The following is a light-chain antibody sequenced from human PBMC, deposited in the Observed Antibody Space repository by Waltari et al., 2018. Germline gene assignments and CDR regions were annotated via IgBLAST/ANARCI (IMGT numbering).Light chain of an antibody. CDR2: GAS. CDR3: QQYSDWPLT. J-gene: IGKJ4*01. V-gene: IGKV3-15*01. Sequence: EIVMTQSPATLSVSPGERATLSCSASQSVSSNLAWYQQKPGQAPRLLIYGASTRATGIPARFSGSGSGTEFTLTISSLQSEDFAVYYCQQYSDWPLTFGGGTKVEIK. CDR1: QSVSSN.